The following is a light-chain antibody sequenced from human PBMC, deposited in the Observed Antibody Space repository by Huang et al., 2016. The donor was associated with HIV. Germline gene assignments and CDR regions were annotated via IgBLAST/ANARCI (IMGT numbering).Light chain of an antibody. J-gene: IGKJ3*01. CDR2: DAS. V-gene: IGKV3-20*01. CDR1: QSVSSSY. CDR3: QQYGSSPPFT. Sequence: ELVLTQSPGTLSLSPVERATLSCRASQSVSSSYLAGYQQKPGQAPRLLLYDASCRSHGIPDRVSGSGSWTDFTLTISRLEPEDCAVYYCQQYGSSPPFTFGPGTKVDIK.